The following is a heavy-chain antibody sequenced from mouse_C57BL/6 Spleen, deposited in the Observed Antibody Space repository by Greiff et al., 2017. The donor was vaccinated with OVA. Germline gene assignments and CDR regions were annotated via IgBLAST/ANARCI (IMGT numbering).Heavy chain of an antibody. CDR3: AREDRQPYYFDY. D-gene: IGHD3-2*01. V-gene: IGHV1-53*01. CDR1: GYTFTSYW. J-gene: IGHJ2*01. Sequence: QVQLQQPGTDLVKPGASVKLSCTASGYTFTSYWMHWVKQRPGQGLEWIGNINPSNGGTNYNEKFKSKATLTVDKSSSTAYMQLSSLTSEDSAVYYCAREDRQPYYFDYWGQGTTLTVSS. CDR2: INPSNGGT.